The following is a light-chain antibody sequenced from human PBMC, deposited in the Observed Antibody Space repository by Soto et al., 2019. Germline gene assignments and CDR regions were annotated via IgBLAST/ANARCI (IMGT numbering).Light chain of an antibody. CDR1: QSLLHSNGYNY. CDR3: MQAVRTLLT. J-gene: IGKJ4*01. Sequence: DIVMTQSPLSLPVTPGEPASISCRSSQSLLHSNGYNYLDWYLQKPGQSPQLLIYLGSNRASGVPDRFSGTGSGTNFTLKIRRVEAEDVGVYYFMQAVRTLLTFGGGTKVQIK. CDR2: LGS. V-gene: IGKV2-28*01.